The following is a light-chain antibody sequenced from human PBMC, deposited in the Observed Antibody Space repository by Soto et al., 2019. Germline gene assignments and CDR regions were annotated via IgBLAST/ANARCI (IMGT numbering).Light chain of an antibody. CDR1: QSINSL. CDR2: KAS. CDR3: QQYNNFPWT. J-gene: IGKJ1*01. Sequence: DIQMTQSPSTLSASVGDRVTITCRASQSINSLLAWYQQKPGKVPKLMIFKASSLQSGVPSRFSGSESGTEFTRTISSLQPDDFATYYCQQYNNFPWTFGQGNKVEI. V-gene: IGKV1-5*03.